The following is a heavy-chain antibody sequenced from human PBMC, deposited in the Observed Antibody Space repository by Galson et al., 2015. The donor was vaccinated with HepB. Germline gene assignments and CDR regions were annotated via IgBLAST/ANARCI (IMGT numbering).Heavy chain of an antibody. V-gene: IGHV3-30*02. CDR1: GFSFSSYG. D-gene: IGHD3-16*01. CDR3: ARESGWLIDN. J-gene: IGHJ4*02. CDR2: THDDGKNN. Sequence: SLRLSCAASGFSFSSYGMHWVRQAPGKGLEWVAFTHDDGKNNYYGDSVKGRCTVSRDNAKSSLFLQMNSLRDEDTAVYYCARESGWLIDNWGQGTLVTVSS.